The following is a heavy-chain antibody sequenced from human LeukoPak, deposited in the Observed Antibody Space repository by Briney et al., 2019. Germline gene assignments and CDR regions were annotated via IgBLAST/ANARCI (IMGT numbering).Heavy chain of an antibody. CDR3: TKDDYDSGNPDY. D-gene: IGHD3-10*01. CDR2: ISWDGNNT. Sequence: GGSLRLSCAASGFSFDDFAMHWVRQAPGKGLEWVSVISWDGNNTFYADSVKGRFTISRDNRKNSLYLQMNSLRAEDTALYYCTKDDYDSGNPDYWGQGTLVTVSS. V-gene: IGHV3-43D*03. J-gene: IGHJ4*02. CDR1: GFSFDDFA.